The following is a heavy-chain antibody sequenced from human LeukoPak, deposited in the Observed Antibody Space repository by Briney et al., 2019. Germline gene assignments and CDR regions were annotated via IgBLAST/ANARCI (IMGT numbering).Heavy chain of an antibody. V-gene: IGHV4-4*02. CDR3: AREVGYNWNYFGQNWFDP. J-gene: IGHJ5*02. CDR1: GGSISSSNW. CDR2: IYHSGST. Sequence: PSGTLSLTCAVSGGSISSSNWWSWVRQPPGKGLEWIGEIYHSGSTNYNPSLKSRVTISVDKSKNQFSLKLSSVTAADTAVYYCAREVGYNWNYFGQNWFDPWGQGTLVTVSS. D-gene: IGHD1-7*01.